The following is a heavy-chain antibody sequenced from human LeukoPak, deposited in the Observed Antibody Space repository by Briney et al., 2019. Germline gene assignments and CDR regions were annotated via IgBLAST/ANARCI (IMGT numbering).Heavy chain of an antibody. CDR3: AKLPIY. CDR1: GFSVGSHY. J-gene: IGHJ4*02. D-gene: IGHD4-23*01. CDR2: IYIDGST. Sequence: GGSLRLSCAASGFSVGSHYMTWVRQAPGQGLEGVSVIYIDGSTYYADSVEGRFTISRDNTKNTLYLQMNSLRPEDTAVYYCAKLPIYWGQGALVTASS. V-gene: IGHV3-66*02.